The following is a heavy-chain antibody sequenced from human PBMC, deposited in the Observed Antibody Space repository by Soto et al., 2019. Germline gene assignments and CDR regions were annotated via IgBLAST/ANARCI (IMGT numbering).Heavy chain of an antibody. V-gene: IGHV4-31*03. J-gene: IGHJ3*02. Sequence: TLSLTCTVSGSSISIGGYYWSWHRQHPGKGLEWIGYIYYSGSTYYNPSLKSRVTISVDTSKNQFSVKLSSVTAADTAVYYCARAPDIVVVPAADDDAFDIWGQGPMV. CDR1: GSSISIGGYY. D-gene: IGHD2-2*01. CDR3: ARAPDIVVVPAADDDAFDI. CDR2: IYYSGST.